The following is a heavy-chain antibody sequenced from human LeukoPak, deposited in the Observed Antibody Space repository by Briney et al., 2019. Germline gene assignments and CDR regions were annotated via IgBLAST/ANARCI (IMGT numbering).Heavy chain of an antibody. CDR2: IYYSGST. J-gene: IGHJ6*03. CDR3: ARGGYCSSTSCCYYYYMDV. V-gene: IGHV4-39*01. CDR1: GGSISSSSYY. Sequence: SETLSLTCTVSGGSISSSSYYWGWIRQPPGKGLEWIGSIYYSGSTYYNPSLKSRVTISVDTSKSQFSLRLSSVTAADTAVYYCARGGYCSSTSCCYYYYMDVWGKGTTVTVSS. D-gene: IGHD2-2*01.